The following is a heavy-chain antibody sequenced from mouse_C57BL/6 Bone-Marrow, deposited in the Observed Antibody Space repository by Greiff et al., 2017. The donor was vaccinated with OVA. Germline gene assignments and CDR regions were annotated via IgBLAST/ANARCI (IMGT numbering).Heavy chain of an antibody. CDR3: ARGELGRKAY. Sequence: QVQLQQSGTVLVRPGASVKMSCKTSGYTFTSYWMHWVKQRPGQGLEWIGDIYPGSGSTNYNEKFKSKATLTVDTSSSTAYMQLSSLTSEDSAVYYCARGELGRKAYWGQGTLVTVSA. CDR1: GYTFTSYW. J-gene: IGHJ3*01. V-gene: IGHV1-55*01. D-gene: IGHD4-1*01. CDR2: IYPGSGST.